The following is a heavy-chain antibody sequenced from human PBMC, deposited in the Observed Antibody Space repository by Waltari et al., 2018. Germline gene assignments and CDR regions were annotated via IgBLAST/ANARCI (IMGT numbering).Heavy chain of an antibody. D-gene: IGHD3-3*01. CDR1: GGSSSSYY. CDR2: IYYTGST. V-gene: IGHV4-39*01. J-gene: IGHJ4*02. Sequence: QLQLQESGPGLVKPSETLSLSCTVSGGSSSSYYWGWIRQPPGKWLEWIGSIYYTGSTFYNPPLKSRVTRSADTSKNHDSHCALKLLSGSAADAAVYYCARQMDDVSPDSWGQGTLVTGAS. CDR3: ARQMDDVSPDS.